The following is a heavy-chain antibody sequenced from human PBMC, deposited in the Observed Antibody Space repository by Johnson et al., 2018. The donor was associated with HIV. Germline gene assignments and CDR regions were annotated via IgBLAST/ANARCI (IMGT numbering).Heavy chain of an antibody. CDR2: ISDDGSNK. D-gene: IGHD6-13*01. Sequence: RQAPGTGLDWVAVISDDGSNKYYADSVKGRFTISRDNSKNTLYLQMNSLRAEDTAVYYCVRPAAAGRDDAFDIWGQGTMVTVSS. V-gene: IGHV3-30*04. CDR3: VRPAAAGRDDAFDI. J-gene: IGHJ3*02.